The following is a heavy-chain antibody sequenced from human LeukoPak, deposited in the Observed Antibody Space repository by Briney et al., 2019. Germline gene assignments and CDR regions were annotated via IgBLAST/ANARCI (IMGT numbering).Heavy chain of an antibody. Sequence: GASVKVSCNASVYTFTGHYMLWVRQAPGQGLVWMGWINPNSGGTNYARKFQGRVTMTRDTSISTAYMELSRLRSDDTGVYYCARALIYCSGGSCFSDYWGQGTLVTVSS. CDR1: VYTFTGHY. J-gene: IGHJ4*02. CDR2: INPNSGGT. D-gene: IGHD2-15*01. V-gene: IGHV1-2*02. CDR3: ARALIYCSGGSCFSDY.